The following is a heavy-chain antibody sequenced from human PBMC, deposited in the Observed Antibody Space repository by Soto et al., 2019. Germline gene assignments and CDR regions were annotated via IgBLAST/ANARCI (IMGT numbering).Heavy chain of an antibody. CDR2: IRSKANSYAT. Sequence: EVQLVESGGGLVQPGGSLKLSCAASGFTFSGSAMHWVRQASGKGLEWVARIRSKANSYATAYAASVKGRFTISSDDSKNPAYLQMTSLKSEDTAVYYCTRPGYSSSALWGRGTLVTVSS. CDR1: GFTFSGSA. V-gene: IGHV3-73*02. CDR3: TRPGYSSSAL. J-gene: IGHJ2*01. D-gene: IGHD6-13*01.